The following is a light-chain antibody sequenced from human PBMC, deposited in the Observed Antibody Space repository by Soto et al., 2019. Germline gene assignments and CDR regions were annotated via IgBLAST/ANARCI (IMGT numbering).Light chain of an antibody. Sequence: EIVLTQSPGTLSLSPGERANLSCRASQSVSSSYLAWYQQKPGQAPRLLIYGASSRATGIPDRFSGSGSGTDFTLTISRLEPEDFAVYYCQQYGSSPGYTFGQGTNLEIK. CDR1: QSVSSSY. CDR3: QQYGSSPGYT. J-gene: IGKJ2*01. CDR2: GAS. V-gene: IGKV3-20*01.